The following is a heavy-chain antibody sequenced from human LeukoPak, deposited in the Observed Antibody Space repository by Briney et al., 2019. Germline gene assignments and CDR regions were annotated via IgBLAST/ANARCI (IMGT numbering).Heavy chain of an antibody. V-gene: IGHV3-23*01. CDR2: ISGSGGST. CDR1: GFTFSSYA. D-gene: IGHD5-24*01. CDR3: AKDRGGYNWNY. Sequence: GGSLRLSCAASGFTFSSYAMSWVRQAPGKGLEWVSAISGSGGSTYYADSVKGWFTISRDNSKNTLYLQMNSLRAEDTAVYYCAKDRGGYNWNYWGQGTLVTVSS. J-gene: IGHJ4*02.